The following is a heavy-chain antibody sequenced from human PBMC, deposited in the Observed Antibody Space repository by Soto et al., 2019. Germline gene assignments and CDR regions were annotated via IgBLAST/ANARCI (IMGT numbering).Heavy chain of an antibody. V-gene: IGHV4-39*01. Sequence: SETLSLTCTVSGGSISSSSYYWGWIRQPPGKGLEWIGSIYYSGSTYYNPSLKSRVTISVDTSKNQFSLKLSSVTAADTAVYYCARRTVGDIVVVVAATSAFDIWGQGTMVTVSS. CDR2: IYYSGST. J-gene: IGHJ3*02. CDR3: ARRTVGDIVVVVAATSAFDI. CDR1: GGSISSSSYY. D-gene: IGHD2-15*01.